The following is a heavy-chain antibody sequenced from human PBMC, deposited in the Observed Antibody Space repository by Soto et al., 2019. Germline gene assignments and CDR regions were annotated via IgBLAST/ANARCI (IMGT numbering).Heavy chain of an antibody. J-gene: IGHJ6*02. CDR2: IYYSGST. CDR3: ARDNRWGDLWTVYYYGMDI. D-gene: IGHD3-3*01. CDR1: GGSISSYY. V-gene: IGHV4-59*01. Sequence: SSETLSLTCTVSGGSISSYYWSWIRQPPGKGLEWIGYIYYSGSTNYNPSLKSRVTISVDTSKNQFSLKLSSVTAADTAVYYCARDNRWGDLWTVYYYGMDIWGQGTTVTVSS.